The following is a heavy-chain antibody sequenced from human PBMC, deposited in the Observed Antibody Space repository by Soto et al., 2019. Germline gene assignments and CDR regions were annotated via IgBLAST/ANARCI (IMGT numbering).Heavy chain of an antibody. V-gene: IGHV3-30*18. Sequence: GGSLRLSCAASGFTFSSYGMHWVRQAPGKGLEWVAVISYDGSNKYYADSVKGRFTISRDNSKNTLYLQMNSPRAEDTAVYYCAKVWFGELLFPFDPWGQGTLVTVSS. CDR1: GFTFSSYG. CDR2: ISYDGSNK. D-gene: IGHD3-10*01. J-gene: IGHJ5*02. CDR3: AKVWFGELLFPFDP.